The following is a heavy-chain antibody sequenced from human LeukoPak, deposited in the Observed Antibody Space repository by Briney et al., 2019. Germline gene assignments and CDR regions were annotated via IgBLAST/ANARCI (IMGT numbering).Heavy chain of an antibody. J-gene: IGHJ4*02. CDR1: GGSMTSYY. D-gene: IGHD3-3*01. V-gene: IGHV4-59*01. CDR2: IYYSGST. CDR3: ARGPTRYYFDY. Sequence: PSETPSLTRRVSGGSMTSYYLGWVRQAPGKGLEWIGCIYYSGSTAYDPSLKNRVTISVDTSKDQFSLNLTSVTAADTAFYYCARGPTRYYFDYWGQGTVVTVSS.